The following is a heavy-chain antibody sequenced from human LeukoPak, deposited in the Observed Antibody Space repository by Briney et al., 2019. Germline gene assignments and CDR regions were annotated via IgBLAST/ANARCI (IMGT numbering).Heavy chain of an antibody. D-gene: IGHD3-22*01. CDR3: VRDDDRPDNGLDY. Sequence: KSGGSLRLSCAASGFSFSDYSMNWVRQAPGKGLEWVSFISSSSGYIYYADSVKGRFTISRDNAKNSLYLQMNSLRAEDTAVYYCVRDDDRPDNGLDYWGQGTLVTVSS. CDR1: GFSFSDYS. CDR2: ISSSSGYI. J-gene: IGHJ4*02. V-gene: IGHV3-21*01.